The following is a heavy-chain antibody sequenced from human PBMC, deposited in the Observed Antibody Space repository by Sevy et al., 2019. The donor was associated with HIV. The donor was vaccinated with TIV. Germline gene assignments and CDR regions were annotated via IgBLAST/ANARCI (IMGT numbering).Heavy chain of an antibody. Sequence: GGSLRLSCGGSGFNISSASMNWVRQAPGRGLEWVGRIKAKIDGETTDYGARVKGRFIISRDDSRKTVYVQLNSVKSEDTAMYFCTTRPYGSIIDYWGQGTLVTVSS. V-gene: IGHV3-15*07. CDR3: TTRPYGSIIDY. CDR2: IKAKIDGETT. D-gene: IGHD3-10*01. J-gene: IGHJ4*02. CDR1: GFNISSAS.